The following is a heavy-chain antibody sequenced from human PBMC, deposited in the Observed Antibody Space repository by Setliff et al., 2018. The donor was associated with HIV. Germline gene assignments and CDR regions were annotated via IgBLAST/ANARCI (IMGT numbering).Heavy chain of an antibody. V-gene: IGHV4-59*08. CDR2: VSYSGDT. Sequence: SETLSLTCSVSGGSMSGYYWSWIRQPPGRGLEWIGYVSYSGDTNYNPSLKSRVTISIDTSKNQFSLRVNSVTAADTALYSCARHGGGYSYGSFDFWSQGTRVTVSS. CDR3: ARHGGGYSYGSFDF. D-gene: IGHD5-18*01. CDR1: GGSMSGYY. J-gene: IGHJ4*02.